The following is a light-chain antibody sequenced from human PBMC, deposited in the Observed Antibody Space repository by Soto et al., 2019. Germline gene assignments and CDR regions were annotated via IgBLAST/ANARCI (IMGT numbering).Light chain of an antibody. Sequence: SYELTQPPSVSVVPGQTARINCGGSDIGSKTVHWFQVKPGQAPVLVIFYDHNRASGIPERFSASNSGNTATLTISRVEAGDEADYFCQVWDDTSDHVVFGGGTKLTVL. V-gene: IGLV3-21*04. CDR1: DIGSKT. J-gene: IGLJ2*01. CDR3: QVWDDTSDHVV. CDR2: YDH.